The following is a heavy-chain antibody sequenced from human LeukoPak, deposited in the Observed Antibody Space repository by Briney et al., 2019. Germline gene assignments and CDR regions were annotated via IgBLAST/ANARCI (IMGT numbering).Heavy chain of an antibody. CDR1: EYTFTAHH. D-gene: IGHD5-24*01. J-gene: IGHJ4*02. Sequence: ASVKVSCKASEYTFTAHHMHWVRQAPGQGLEWMGWINPNSGGTNYAQKFQGRVTMTRDTSITTAYMELSRLTPDDTAVYYCARDMWVQRRDAYFEYWGQGTLVTVSS. V-gene: IGHV1-2*02. CDR3: ARDMWVQRRDAYFEY. CDR2: INPNSGGT.